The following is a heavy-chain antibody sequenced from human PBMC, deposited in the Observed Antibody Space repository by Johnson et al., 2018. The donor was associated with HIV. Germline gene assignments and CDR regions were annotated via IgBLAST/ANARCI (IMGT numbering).Heavy chain of an antibody. J-gene: IGHJ3*02. CDR1: GFTFSSYA. D-gene: IGHD3-10*01. V-gene: IGHV3-30*04. CDR3: ARVGGSWMLDAFDI. Sequence: QVQLVESGGGVVQPGRSLRLSCAASGFTFSSYAFHWVRQAPAKGLEWVASISYDGSDKYYADSVKGRFTISRDNSKNTLYLQMNSLRAGDSAVYYCARVGGSWMLDAFDIWGQGTVVTVSS. CDR2: ISYDGSDK.